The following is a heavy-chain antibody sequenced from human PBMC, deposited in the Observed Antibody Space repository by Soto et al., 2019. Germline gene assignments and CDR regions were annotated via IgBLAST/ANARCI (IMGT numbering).Heavy chain of an antibody. Sequence: GGSLRLSCAASGFTVSSNYMSWVRQAPGKGLEWVSVIYSGGSTYYADSVKGGFTISRDNSKNTLYLQMNSLRAEDTAVYYCARHITIFGTKYYYYYMDVWGKGTTVTVSS. D-gene: IGHD3-3*01. CDR3: ARHITIFGTKYYYYYMDV. CDR1: GFTVSSNY. V-gene: IGHV3-66*04. CDR2: IYSGGST. J-gene: IGHJ6*03.